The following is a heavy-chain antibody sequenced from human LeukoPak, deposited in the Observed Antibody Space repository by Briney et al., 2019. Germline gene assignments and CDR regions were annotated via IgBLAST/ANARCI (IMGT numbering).Heavy chain of an antibody. CDR1: GGSFSGYY. J-gene: IGHJ4*02. CDR3: ARRLIIAAAGIDY. D-gene: IGHD6-13*01. Sequence: SETLSLTCAVYGGSFSGYYWSWIRQPPGKGLEWIGEINHSGSTNYNPSLKSRVTISVDTSKNQFSLKLSSVTAADTAVYYCARRLIIAAAGIDYWGQGTLVTVSS. V-gene: IGHV4-34*01. CDR2: INHSGST.